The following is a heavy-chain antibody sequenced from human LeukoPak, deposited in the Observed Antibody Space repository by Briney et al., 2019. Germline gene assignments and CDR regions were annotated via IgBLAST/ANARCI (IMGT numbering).Heavy chain of an antibody. CDR3: VRSIGFGELLGLNYFDQ. Sequence: GASVKVSCKASGYTFTGYYMHWVRQAPGQGLEWMGWINPNSGGTNYAQKFQGRVTMTRDTSISTAYMELSRLRSDDTAIYYCVRSIGFGELLGLNYFDQWGQGTLVAVSS. CDR2: INPNSGGT. J-gene: IGHJ4*01. V-gene: IGHV1-2*02. CDR1: GYTFTGYY. D-gene: IGHD3-10*01.